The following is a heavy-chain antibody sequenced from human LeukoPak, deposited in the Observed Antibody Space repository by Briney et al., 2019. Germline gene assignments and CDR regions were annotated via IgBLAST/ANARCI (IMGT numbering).Heavy chain of an antibody. CDR3: AKGYYYDSRRFDY. CDR2: ISGGGGST. CDR1: GFTFSSYA. D-gene: IGHD3-22*01. Sequence: GGSLRLSCAASGFTFSSYAMSWVRQAPGKGLEWVSAISGGGGSTYYADSVKGRFTISRDNSKNTLYLQMNSLRAEDTAVYYCAKGYYYDSRRFDYWGQGTLVTVSS. V-gene: IGHV3-23*01. J-gene: IGHJ4*02.